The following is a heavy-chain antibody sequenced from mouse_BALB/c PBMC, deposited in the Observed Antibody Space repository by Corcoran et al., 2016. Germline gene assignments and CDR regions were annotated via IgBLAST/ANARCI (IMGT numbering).Heavy chain of an antibody. CDR1: GYSITSGYY. Sequence: DVQLQESGPGLVKPSQSLSLTCSVTGYSITSGYYWNWIRQFPGNKLEWMGYISYDGSNNYNPSLKNRISITRDTSKNQFFLKLNFVTTEDTATYYCARGWDGGYWGQGTTLTVSS. D-gene: IGHD4-1*01. CDR2: ISYDGSN. V-gene: IGHV3-6*02. CDR3: ARGWDGGY. J-gene: IGHJ2*01.